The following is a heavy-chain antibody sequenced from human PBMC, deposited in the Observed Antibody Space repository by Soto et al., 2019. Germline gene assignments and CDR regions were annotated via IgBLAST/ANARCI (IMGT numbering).Heavy chain of an antibody. V-gene: IGHV3-33*01. CDR3: ARDRGLSSDYGDYDGYYYYGMDV. D-gene: IGHD4-17*01. J-gene: IGHJ6*02. CDR2: IWYDGSNK. CDR1: GFTFSSYG. Sequence: PGGSLRLSCAASGFTFSSYGMHWVRQAPGKGLEWVAVIWYDGSNKYYADSVKGRFTISRDNSKNTLYLQMNSLRAEDTAVYYCARDRGLSSDYGDYDGYYYYGMDVWGQGTTVTVSS.